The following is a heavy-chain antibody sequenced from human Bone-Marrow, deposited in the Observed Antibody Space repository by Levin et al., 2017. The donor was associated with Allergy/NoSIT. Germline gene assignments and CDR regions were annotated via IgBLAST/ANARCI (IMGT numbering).Heavy chain of an antibody. CDR1: GFTFTKHA. CDR2: ISGSGATT. V-gene: IGHV3-23*01. D-gene: IGHD2-15*01. Sequence: GGSLRLSCAASGFTFTKHAMTWVRQAPGKGLEWVSSISGSGATTYYADSVKGRFTISRDNSKKMFYLEMNSLRVEDTAIYYCAKAQDYCSDSYSCVGRYGLDVWGQGATVTDSS. CDR3: AKAQDYCSDSYSCVGRYGLDV. J-gene: IGHJ6*02.